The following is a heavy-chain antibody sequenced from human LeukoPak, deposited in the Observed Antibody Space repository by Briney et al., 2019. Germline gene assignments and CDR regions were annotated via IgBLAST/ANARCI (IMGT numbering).Heavy chain of an antibody. CDR2: IYHSGST. CDR1: GGSISSGGYY. J-gene: IGHJ4*02. CDR3: AREGITMVRGVMEGYFDY. Sequence: PSETLSLTCTVSGGSISSGGYYWSWIRQPPGKGLEWIGYIYHSGSTYYNPSLKSRVTISVDRSKNQFSLKLSSVTAADTAVYYCAREGITMVRGVMEGYFDYWGQGTLVTVSS. D-gene: IGHD3-10*01. V-gene: IGHV4-30-2*01.